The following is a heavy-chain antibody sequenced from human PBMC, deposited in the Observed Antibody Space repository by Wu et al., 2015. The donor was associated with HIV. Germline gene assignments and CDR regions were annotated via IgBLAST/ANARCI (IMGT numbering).Heavy chain of an antibody. Sequence: QVQLVQSGAEVKKPGASVKVSCKASGYTFTSYYMHWVRQAPGQRLEWVGWVSAWDGRTNYAQNLQGRVTMTTDSSTNTAYMELKSLTSDDTAVYFCARGGHCTQGVCYHLEYWGQGTLVTVSS. D-gene: IGHD2-8*01. CDR2: VSAWDGRT. CDR1: GYTFTSYY. J-gene: IGHJ4*02. V-gene: IGHV1-18*04. CDR3: ARGGHCTQGVCYHLEY.